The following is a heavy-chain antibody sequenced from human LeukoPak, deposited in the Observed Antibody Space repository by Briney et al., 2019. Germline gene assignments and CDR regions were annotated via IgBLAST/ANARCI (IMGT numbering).Heavy chain of an antibody. CDR1: GYTFTSYG. D-gene: IGHD3-9*01. Sequence: RASVKVSCKASGYTFTSYGISWVRQAPGQGLEWMGWISAYNGNTNYAQKLQGRVTMTTDTSTSIAYMELRSLRSDDTAVYYCARVLGDILTGPEGYWGQGTLVTVSS. J-gene: IGHJ4*02. CDR3: ARVLGDILTGPEGY. V-gene: IGHV1-18*01. CDR2: ISAYNGNT.